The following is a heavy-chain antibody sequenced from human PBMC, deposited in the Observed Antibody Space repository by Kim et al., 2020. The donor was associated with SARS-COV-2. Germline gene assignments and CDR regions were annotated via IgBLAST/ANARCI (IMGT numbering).Heavy chain of an antibody. Sequence: KYAQKFKGRVTITRDKSANTAYMELRRLTTKDTAIYYCARDMDPTVYDYWGQGTLVTVSS. V-gene: IGHV1-3*01. D-gene: IGHD4-4*01. J-gene: IGHJ4*02. CDR3: ARDMDPTVYDY.